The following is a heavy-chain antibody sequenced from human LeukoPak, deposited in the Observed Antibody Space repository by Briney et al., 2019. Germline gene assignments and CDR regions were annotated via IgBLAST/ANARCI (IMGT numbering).Heavy chain of an antibody. CDR3: ARRAAAAGTWYY. J-gene: IGHJ4*02. V-gene: IGHV4-39*01. CDR2: IYYSGST. D-gene: IGHD6-13*01. Sequence: PSETLSLTCTVSGGSISSSSYYWGWIRQPPGKGLEWIGSIYYSGSTYYNPSLKSRVTISVDTSKNQYSLKLSSVTAADTAVYYCARRAAAAGTWYYWGQGTLVTVS. CDR1: GGSISSSSYY.